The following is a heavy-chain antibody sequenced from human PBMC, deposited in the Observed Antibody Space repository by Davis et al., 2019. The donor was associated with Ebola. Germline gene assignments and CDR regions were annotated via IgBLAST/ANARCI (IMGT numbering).Heavy chain of an antibody. Sequence: GESLKISCAASGFTFSSYAMSWVRQAPGKGLEWVSAISGSGGSTYYAESVKGRFTISRDNAKNSLYLQMDGLRVEDTAVYYCARGLFWSGLDVWGQGTTVTVSS. J-gene: IGHJ6*02. V-gene: IGHV3-23*01. CDR1: GFTFSSYA. D-gene: IGHD1-1*01. CDR2: ISGSGGST. CDR3: ARGLFWSGLDV.